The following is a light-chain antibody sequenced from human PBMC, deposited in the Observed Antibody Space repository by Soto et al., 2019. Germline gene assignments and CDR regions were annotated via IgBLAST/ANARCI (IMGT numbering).Light chain of an antibody. CDR3: QQYYSTWT. CDR2: DAS. CDR1: QSVSSY. V-gene: IGKV3D-15*01. J-gene: IGKJ1*01. Sequence: DIVMTQSPATLSVSPGERATLSCRASQSVSSYLAWYQQKPGQVPRLLIYDASNRATGTPARFSGSGSGTDFTLTISSLQAEDVAVYYCQQYYSTWTFGQGTKVDIK.